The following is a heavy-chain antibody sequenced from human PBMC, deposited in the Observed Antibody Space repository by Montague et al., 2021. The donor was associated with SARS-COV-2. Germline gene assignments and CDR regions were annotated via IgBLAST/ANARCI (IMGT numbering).Heavy chain of an antibody. D-gene: IGHD3-22*01. V-gene: IGHV4-34*01. CDR1: GESFSGFY. J-gene: IGHJ4*02. Sequence: SETLSLTCAVYGESFSGFYWTWIRQPPGKGLEWIGEINDRGNTNYNSSLNIRVTMSMDTSKNQFSLTLSSVTAADTGVYYCARGCLGTTMIVVVMVGAPYDCDYGSKGRRVPAAS. CDR2: INDRGNT. CDR3: ARGCLGTTMIVVVMVGAPYDCDY.